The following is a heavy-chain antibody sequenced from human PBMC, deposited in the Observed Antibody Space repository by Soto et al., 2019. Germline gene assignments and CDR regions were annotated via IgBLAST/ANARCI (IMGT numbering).Heavy chain of an antibody. CDR2: IYWDDDK. CDR3: AFLPCSGGSCSWFSFSGMDV. CDR1: GFSLSTSGVG. J-gene: IGHJ6*02. D-gene: IGHD2-15*01. Sequence: QITLKESGPTLVKPTQTLTLTCTFSGFSLSTSGVGVAWIRQPPGKALEWLALIYWDDDKRYRPSLESRLTITKDPSKNQAVLTMPNMDSVDTATYYCAFLPCSGGSCSWFSFSGMDVWGQGTTVTVSS. V-gene: IGHV2-5*02.